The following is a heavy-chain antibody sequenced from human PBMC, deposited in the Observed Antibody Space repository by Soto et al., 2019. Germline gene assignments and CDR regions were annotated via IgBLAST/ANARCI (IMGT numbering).Heavy chain of an antibody. J-gene: IGHJ4*02. Sequence: QVQLVESGGGVVQPGRSLKLSCAASGFTFSSYAMHWVRQAPGKGLEWEAVISYDGSNKYYADSVKGRFTISRDNSQNTLYLQMNSRSAEDTAVYYCAREPVAYCGGDCRTFDFWGQDTLVTVSS. D-gene: IGHD2-21*02. CDR3: AREPVAYCGGDCRTFDF. V-gene: IGHV3-30-3*01. CDR2: ISYDGSNK. CDR1: GFTFSSYA.